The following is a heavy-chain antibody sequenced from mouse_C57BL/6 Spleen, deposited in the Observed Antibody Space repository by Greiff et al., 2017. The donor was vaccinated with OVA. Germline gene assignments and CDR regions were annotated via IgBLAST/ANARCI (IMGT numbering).Heavy chain of an antibody. Sequence: DVKLVESGGGLVKPGGSLKLSCAASGFTFSSYTMSWVRQTPEKRLEWVATISGGGGNTYYPDSVKGRFTISRDNAKNTLYLQMSSLRSEDTALYYCARPAYDGYYVGFAYWGQGTLVTVSA. V-gene: IGHV5-9*01. CDR1: GFTFSSYT. J-gene: IGHJ3*01. D-gene: IGHD2-3*01. CDR2: ISGGGGNT. CDR3: ARPAYDGYYVGFAY.